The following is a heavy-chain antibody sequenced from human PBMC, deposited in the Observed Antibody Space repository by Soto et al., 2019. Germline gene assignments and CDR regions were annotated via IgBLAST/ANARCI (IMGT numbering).Heavy chain of an antibody. J-gene: IGHJ4*02. CDR1: GGTFNSFA. V-gene: IGHV1-69*13. Sequence: VASVKVSCKSSGGTFNSFAFSWVRQAPGEGLEWMGGLIVILGSTNYAQKFEGRVTITADEASSTAYMEVSDLRSEDTALYFCASGYYDSSGYSIDYWGQGTQVTVSS. D-gene: IGHD3-22*01. CDR3: ASGYYDSSGYSIDY. CDR2: LIVILGST.